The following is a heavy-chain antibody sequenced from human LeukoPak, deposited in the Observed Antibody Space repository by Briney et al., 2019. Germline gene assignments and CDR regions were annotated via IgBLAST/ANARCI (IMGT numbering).Heavy chain of an antibody. Sequence: GASVKVSCKASGYTFTGYYMHWVRQAPGQGLEWMGWINPNSGGTNYAQKFQGRVTMTRDTSISTAYMELSRLRSDDTAVYYCARAPTYYDSADLDYWGQGTLVTVSS. V-gene: IGHV1-2*02. J-gene: IGHJ4*02. D-gene: IGHD3-22*01. CDR3: ARAPTYYDSADLDY. CDR1: GYTFTGYY. CDR2: INPNSGGT.